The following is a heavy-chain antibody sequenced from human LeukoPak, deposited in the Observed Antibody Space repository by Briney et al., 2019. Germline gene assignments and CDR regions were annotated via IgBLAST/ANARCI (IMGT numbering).Heavy chain of an antibody. V-gene: IGHV3-74*01. J-gene: IGHJ4*02. D-gene: IGHD6-13*01. CDR3: ARGGKYSSSWYSHY. Sequence: PGGSLRLSCAASGFTLSSYWMHWVRQAPGKGLVWVSRINSDGISTDYADSVKGRFTISRDNAKNTLYLQMNSLRAEDTAVYYCARGGKYSSSWYSHYWGQGTLVTVSS. CDR1: GFTLSSYW. CDR2: INSDGIST.